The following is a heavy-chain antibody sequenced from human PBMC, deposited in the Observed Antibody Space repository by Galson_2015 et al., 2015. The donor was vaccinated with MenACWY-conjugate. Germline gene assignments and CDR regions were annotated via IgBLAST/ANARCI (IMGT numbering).Heavy chain of an antibody. CDR1: GGTFSSYA. J-gene: IGHJ4*02. V-gene: IGHV1-69*13. Sequence: SVKVSCKASGGTFSSYAISWVRQAPGQGLEWMGGVIPIFGTANYAQKFQGRVTITADESTSTAYMELSSLRSEDTAVYYCARTYYYDSSGYYGNFDYWGQGTLVTVSS. CDR3: ARTYYYDSSGYYGNFDY. CDR2: VIPIFGTA. D-gene: IGHD3-22*01.